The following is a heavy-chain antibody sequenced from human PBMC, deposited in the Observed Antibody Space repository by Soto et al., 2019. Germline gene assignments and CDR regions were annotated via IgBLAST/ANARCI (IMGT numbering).Heavy chain of an antibody. J-gene: IGHJ4*02. CDR2: ISSDSKTI. Sequence: EVQLVESGGGLLQPGGSLRLSCTASGFSFNTYSMNWVRQAPGKGLEWISYISSDSKTIDYSDSVKGRFTISRDNARNSLYLQMKSLRGEDTAVYYCARHRFGRFQRSGGACYDFWGQGTRVTVSS. V-gene: IGHV3-48*01. D-gene: IGHD2-15*01. CDR3: ARHRFGRFQRSGGACYDF. CDR1: GFSFNTYS.